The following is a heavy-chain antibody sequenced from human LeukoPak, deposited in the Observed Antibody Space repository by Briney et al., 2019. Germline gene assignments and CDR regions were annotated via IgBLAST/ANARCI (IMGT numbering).Heavy chain of an antibody. D-gene: IGHD6-13*01. J-gene: IGHJ5*02. V-gene: IGHV3-48*04. CDR3: ARDSSSWYPGIVNWFDP. Sequence: GGSLRLSCAASGFTFSSYAMRWVRQAPGKGLEWVSYISSSGSTIYYADSVKGRFTISRDNAKNSLYLQMNSLRAEDTAVYYCARDSSSWYPGIVNWFDPWGQGTLVTVSS. CDR1: GFTFSSYA. CDR2: ISSSGSTI.